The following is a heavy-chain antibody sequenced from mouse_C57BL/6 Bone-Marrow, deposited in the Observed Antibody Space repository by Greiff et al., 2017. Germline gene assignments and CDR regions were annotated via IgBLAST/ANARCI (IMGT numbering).Heavy chain of an antibody. J-gene: IGHJ3*01. CDR2: IYPGSGST. Sequence: QVQLQQPGAELVKPGASVKLSCKASGYTFTSYWITWVKQRPGQGLEWIGDIYPGSGSTNYNEKFKSKATLTVDTSSSTAYMQLSSLTSEDSAVYYCARMRGHYDAGFAYGGRGTVVTVSA. D-gene: IGHD1-2*01. CDR3: ARMRGHYDAGFAY. V-gene: IGHV1-55*01. CDR1: GYTFTSYW.